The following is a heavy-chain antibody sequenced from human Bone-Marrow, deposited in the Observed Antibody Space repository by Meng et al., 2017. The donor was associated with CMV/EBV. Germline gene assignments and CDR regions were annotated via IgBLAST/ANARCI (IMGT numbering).Heavy chain of an antibody. J-gene: IGHJ3*02. CDR1: RFSVSRVY. CDR2: LYSGGCT. CDR3: ARIRSYYGSGIYSHDAFDI. Sequence: GESLKISCEASRFSVSRVYKSWVRQAPGKGLEWVSVLYSGGCTGYVDFVKGRFTISGDNSKNTLYLQMNSLRTEDTAVFYCARIRSYYGSGIYSHDAFDIWGQGTMVTVSS. D-gene: IGHD3-10*01. V-gene: IGHV3-53*05.